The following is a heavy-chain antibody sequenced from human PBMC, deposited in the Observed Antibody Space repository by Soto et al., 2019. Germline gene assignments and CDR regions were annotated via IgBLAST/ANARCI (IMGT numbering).Heavy chain of an antibody. J-gene: IGHJ4*02. CDR2: IYYSGST. CDR3: ARLTGSGSLGYFDY. V-gene: IGHV4-39*01. Sequence: PSETLSLTCTVSGGSISSSSYYWGWIRQPPGKGLEWIGSIYYSGSTYYNPSLKSRVTISVDTSKNQFSLKLSSVTAADTAVYYCARLTGSGSLGYFDYWGQGTLVTVSS. D-gene: IGHD3-10*01. CDR1: GGSISSSSYY.